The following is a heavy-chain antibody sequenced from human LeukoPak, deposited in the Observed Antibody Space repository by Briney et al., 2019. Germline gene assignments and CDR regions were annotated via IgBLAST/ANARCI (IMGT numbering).Heavy chain of an antibody. V-gene: IGHV3-7*01. J-gene: IGHJ4*02. CDR3: AALGYNDF. CDR2: IKQDGNEK. Sequence: PGGSLRLSCAAPGFIFSSYWMSWVRQAPGKGLEWVAYIKQDGNEKYYVDSVKGRFTISRDNAENSLYLQMNSLRAEDTAVYYCAALGYNDFWGQGTQVTVSS. CDR1: GFIFSSYW. D-gene: IGHD5-18*01.